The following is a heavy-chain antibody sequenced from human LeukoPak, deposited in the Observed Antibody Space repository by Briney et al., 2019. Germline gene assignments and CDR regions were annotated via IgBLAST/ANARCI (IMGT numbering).Heavy chain of an antibody. V-gene: IGHV4-34*01. D-gene: IGHD3-22*01. CDR2: INHSGST. CDR1: GGSFSGYY. J-gene: IGHJ4*02. Sequence: PSETLSLTCAVYGGSFSGYYWSWIRQPPGKGLEWIGEINHSGSTNYNPSLKSRVTISVDTSKNQFSLKPSSVTAADTAVYYCAREKRGYYYYWGQGTLVTVSS. CDR3: AREKRGYYYY.